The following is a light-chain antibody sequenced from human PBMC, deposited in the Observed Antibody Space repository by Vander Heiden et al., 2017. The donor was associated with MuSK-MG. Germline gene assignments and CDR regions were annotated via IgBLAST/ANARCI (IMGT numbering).Light chain of an antibody. CDR3: QQYNSYPMYT. V-gene: IGKV1-5*03. Sequence: DIQMTQSPSTLSASVGDRVTITCRASQSISNWLAWYQQKPGKAPKLLIYKASSLESGVPSRFSGSGSGTEFTLTISSLQPDDFATYYCQQYNSYPMYTFGQGTKLXIK. CDR1: QSISNW. CDR2: KAS. J-gene: IGKJ2*01.